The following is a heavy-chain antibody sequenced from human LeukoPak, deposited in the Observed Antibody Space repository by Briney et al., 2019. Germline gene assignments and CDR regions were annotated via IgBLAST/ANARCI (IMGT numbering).Heavy chain of an antibody. J-gene: IGHJ4*02. V-gene: IGHV3-7*01. Sequence: GSLRLSCAASGFGFTTYWMGWVRQAPGKGLEWVANIKQDGTEKYYVDSVKGRFTISRDNAKNSLYLQMNSLRVEDTAVYYCAKLAKYFYGSETYYFFEHWGQGTPVTASS. CDR1: GFGFTTYW. D-gene: IGHD3-10*01. CDR3: AKLAKYFYGSETYYFFEH. CDR2: IKQDGTEK.